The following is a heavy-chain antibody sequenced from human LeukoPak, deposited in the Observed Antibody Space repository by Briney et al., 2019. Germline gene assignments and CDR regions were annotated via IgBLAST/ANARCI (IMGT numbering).Heavy chain of an antibody. J-gene: IGHJ5*01. CDR1: GFTLSDYG. D-gene: IGHD3/OR15-3a*01. CDR2: IWYDGSNK. Sequence: GGSLRLSCAAAGFTLSDYGMHWVRQASGKGPEWVATIWYDGSNKYYADSVKGRFIISRNNSKNTLDLQMNSLRGEDTAVYFCAKGLAGGVFGPADSWGQGSLVTVSS. V-gene: IGHV3-33*06. CDR3: AKGLAGGVFGPADS.